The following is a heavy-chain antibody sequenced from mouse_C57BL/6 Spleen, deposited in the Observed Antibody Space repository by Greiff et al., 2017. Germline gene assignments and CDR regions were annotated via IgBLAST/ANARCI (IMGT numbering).Heavy chain of an antibody. Sequence: QVQLQQPGAELVKPGASVKLSCKASGYPFTSYWMHWVKQRPGQGLEWIGMIDPSSGSTNYNETFKSKATLTVYKSSSTAYMHSSILTSEDSAVYYCASTVVDEDYYAMDYWGQGTSVTVSS. CDR3: ASTVVDEDYYAMDY. D-gene: IGHD1-1*01. J-gene: IGHJ4*01. CDR2: IDPSSGST. V-gene: IGHV1-64*01. CDR1: GYPFTSYW.